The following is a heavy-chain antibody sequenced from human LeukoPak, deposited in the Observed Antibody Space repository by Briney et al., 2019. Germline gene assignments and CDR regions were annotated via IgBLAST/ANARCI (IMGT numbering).Heavy chain of an antibody. Sequence: GGSLRLSCAASGFTFTSHNMNWVRQAPGKGLEWVSYISSSSSYIYYADSVKGRFTISRDNANNSLYLQMNSLRAEDTAVYYCARSQGTMTSPFDYWGQGTLVTVSS. CDR3: ARSQGTMTSPFDY. D-gene: IGHD3-22*01. CDR2: ISSSSSYI. CDR1: GFTFTSHN. J-gene: IGHJ4*02. V-gene: IGHV3-21*06.